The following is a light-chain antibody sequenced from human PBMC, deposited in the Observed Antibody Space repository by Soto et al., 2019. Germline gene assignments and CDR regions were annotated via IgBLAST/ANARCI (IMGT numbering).Light chain of an antibody. CDR3: QQYGSSPKVT. CDR1: QSVSSSY. J-gene: IGKJ5*01. CDR2: GAS. V-gene: IGKV3-20*01. Sequence: EIVLTHSPRAVSLSPGERATLSCRASQSVSSSYLAWYQQKPGQAPRLLIYGASSRATGIPDRFSGSGSGTDFTLTISRLEPEDFAVYYCQQYGSSPKVTFGQGTRLEIK.